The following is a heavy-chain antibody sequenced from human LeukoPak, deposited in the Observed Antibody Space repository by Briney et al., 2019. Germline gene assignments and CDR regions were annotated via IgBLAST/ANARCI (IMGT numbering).Heavy chain of an antibody. CDR2: MNPNSGNT. CDR1: GYTFTSYD. J-gene: IGHJ6*03. CDR3: ARGVDHDFWSGSGYYMDV. Sequence: ASVKVSCKASGYTFTSYDINWVRQATGQGLEWMGWMNPNSGNTGYAQKFQGRVTITRNTSISTAYMELSSLRSEDTAVYYCARGVDHDFWSGSGYYMDVWGKGTTVTVSS. D-gene: IGHD3-3*01. V-gene: IGHV1-8*03.